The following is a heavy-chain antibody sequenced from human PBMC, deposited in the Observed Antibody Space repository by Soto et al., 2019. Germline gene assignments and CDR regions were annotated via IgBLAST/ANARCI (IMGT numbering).Heavy chain of an antibody. D-gene: IGHD3-9*01. CDR3: ASNTYYDILTGYWDAFDI. J-gene: IGHJ3*02. CDR1: GYTFTGYY. CDR2: INPNSGGT. Sequence: ASVKVSCKASGYTFTGYYMHWVRQAPGQGLGWMGWINPNSGGTNYAQKFQGRVTMTRDTSISTAYMELSRLRSDDTAVYYCASNTYYDILTGYWDAFDIWGQGTMVTVSS. V-gene: IGHV1-2*02.